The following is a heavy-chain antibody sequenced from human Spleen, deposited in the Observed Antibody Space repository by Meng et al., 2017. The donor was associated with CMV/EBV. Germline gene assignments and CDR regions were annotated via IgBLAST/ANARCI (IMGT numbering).Heavy chain of an antibody. D-gene: IGHD4-23*01. CDR1: RYTFSDYL. CDR3: ARVLYGGNPRGAFDI. Sequence: ASVKVSCKASRYTFSDYLIHWVRQAPGQGLEWMGWINPNTGGTNYVQRFQGRVTMTRDTSITTAYMELSRLTSDDTAVYYCARVLYGGNPRGAFDIWGQGTTVTVSS. J-gene: IGHJ3*02. V-gene: IGHV1-2*02. CDR2: INPNTGGT.